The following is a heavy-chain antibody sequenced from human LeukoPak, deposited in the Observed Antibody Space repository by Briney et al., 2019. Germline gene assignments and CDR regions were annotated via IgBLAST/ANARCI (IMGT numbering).Heavy chain of an antibody. V-gene: IGHV4-61*08. J-gene: IGHJ4*02. Sequence: SETLSLTCTVSGGSISSGDYYWSWIRQPPGKGLEWIGYIYYSGSTNYNPSLKSRVTISVDTSKNQFSLKLSSVTAADTAVYYCARDRGTQGYGDYFDYWGQGTLVTVSS. D-gene: IGHD4-17*01. CDR2: IYYSGST. CDR1: GGSISSGDYY. CDR3: ARDRGTQGYGDYFDY.